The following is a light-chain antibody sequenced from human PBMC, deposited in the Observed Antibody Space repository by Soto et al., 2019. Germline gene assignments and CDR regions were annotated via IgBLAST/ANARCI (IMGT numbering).Light chain of an antibody. V-gene: IGKV1-39*01. J-gene: IGKJ2*01. CDR3: QQSYSTLMYT. Sequence: DIQMTHSPSSLSASVGDRVTITCRASQSISSYLNWYQQKPGKAPKLLIYAASSLQSGVPSRFSGSGSGTDFTLTIRSLQPEDFATYYCQQSYSTLMYTFGHGTKLESK. CDR2: AAS. CDR1: QSISSY.